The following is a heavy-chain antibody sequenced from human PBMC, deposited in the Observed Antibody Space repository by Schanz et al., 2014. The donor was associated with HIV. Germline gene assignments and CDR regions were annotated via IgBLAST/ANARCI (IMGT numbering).Heavy chain of an antibody. CDR1: GFTLRSYG. V-gene: IGHV3-23*04. CDR3: AKGYGDYYWYFDL. CDR2: ISGRGGKT. Sequence: VQLVESGGGVVQPGRSLRLSCAASGFTLRSYGMHWVRQAPGKGLEWASAISGRGGKTYYADSVKGRFTISRDNSRNTLYLQMNTLRAEDTAVYYCAKGYGDYYWYFDLWGRGTLVTVSS. D-gene: IGHD4-17*01. J-gene: IGHJ2*01.